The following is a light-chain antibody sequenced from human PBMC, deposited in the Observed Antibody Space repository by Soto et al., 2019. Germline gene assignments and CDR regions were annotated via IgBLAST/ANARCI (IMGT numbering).Light chain of an antibody. CDR1: QSLVYSDGNTY. V-gene: IGKV2-30*01. CDR3: LQGTHLPRT. Sequence: DVVMTQSPLSLPVTLGQPASISCRSSQSLVYSDGNTYLNWFQQRPGQSPRRLIYKVSNRDSGVPDRFSGSGSGTDFTLKISRVEAVGVGNYYCLQGTHLPRTFGQGNNVEIK. J-gene: IGKJ1*01. CDR2: KVS.